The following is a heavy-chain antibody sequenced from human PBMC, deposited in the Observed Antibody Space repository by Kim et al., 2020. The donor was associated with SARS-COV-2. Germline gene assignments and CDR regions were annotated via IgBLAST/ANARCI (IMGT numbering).Heavy chain of an antibody. CDR2: ISYDGSNK. CDR1: GFTFSSYA. J-gene: IGHJ4*02. Sequence: GGSLRLSCAAPGFTFSSYAMHWVRQAPGKGLEWVAVISYDGSNKYYADSVKGRFTISRDNSKNTLYLQMNSLRAEDTAVYYCARADSSSVFVYWGQGTLVTVSS. D-gene: IGHD6-6*01. V-gene: IGHV3-30-3*01. CDR3: ARADSSSVFVY.